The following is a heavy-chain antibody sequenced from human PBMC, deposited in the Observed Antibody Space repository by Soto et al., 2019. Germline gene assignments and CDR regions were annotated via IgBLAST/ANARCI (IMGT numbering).Heavy chain of an antibody. CDR3: ARDQVGGSYSSSWSNTADAFDI. J-gene: IGHJ3*02. V-gene: IGHV4-59*12. CDR2: IYYGGST. D-gene: IGHD6-13*01. Sequence: PSETLSLTCTVSGGSISGYYWSWIRQPPGKGLDWIGYIYYGGSTNYNPSLESRVTISVDTSKNQFSLKLSSVTAADTAVYYCARDQVGGSYSSSWSNTADAFDIWGQGTMVTVSS. CDR1: GGSISGYY.